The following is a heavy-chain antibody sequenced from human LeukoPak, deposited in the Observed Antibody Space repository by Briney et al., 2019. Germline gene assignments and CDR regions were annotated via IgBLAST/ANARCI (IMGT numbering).Heavy chain of an antibody. Sequence: GGSLRLSCAASGFTFSSYGMHWVRQAPGKGLEWVAVISYDGSNKYYADSVKGRFTISRDNSKNTLYLQMSSLRAEDTAVYYCAKVSRYCGGDCYSGIDYWGQGTLVTVSS. CDR2: ISYDGSNK. V-gene: IGHV3-30*18. CDR3: AKVSRYCGGDCYSGIDY. D-gene: IGHD2-21*02. CDR1: GFTFSSYG. J-gene: IGHJ4*02.